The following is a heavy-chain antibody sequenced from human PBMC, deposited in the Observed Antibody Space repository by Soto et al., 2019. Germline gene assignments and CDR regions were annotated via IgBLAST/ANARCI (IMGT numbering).Heavy chain of an antibody. CDR1: GGSSSGNY. D-gene: IGHD6-13*01. V-gene: IGHV4-34*01. CDR3: ARGRKGYSSSWYVD. J-gene: IGHJ4*02. Sequence: QVQLQQWAAGLLKPSETLSLTCAAYGGSSSGNYGSWCTPPPGRGLEWIGEANHSGSTNSNPSLKSRVTISVDTSKNQFSLKLSSVTAADTAVYYWARGRKGYSSSWYVDWGQGTMVTVSS. CDR2: ANHSGST.